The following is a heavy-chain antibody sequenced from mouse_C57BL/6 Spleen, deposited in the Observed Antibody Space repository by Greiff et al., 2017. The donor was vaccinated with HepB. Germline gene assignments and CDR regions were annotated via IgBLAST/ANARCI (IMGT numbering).Heavy chain of an antibody. CDR3: TLIYDGYRFAY. V-gene: IGHV14-4*01. CDR2: IDPENGDT. CDR1: GFNIKDDY. Sequence: EVQLQQSGAELVRPGASVKLSCTASGFNIKDDYMHWVKQRPEQGLEWIGWIDPENGDTEYASKFQGKATITADTSSNTAYLQLSSLTSEDTAVYYCTLIYDGYRFAYWGQGTLVTVSA. D-gene: IGHD2-3*01. J-gene: IGHJ3*01.